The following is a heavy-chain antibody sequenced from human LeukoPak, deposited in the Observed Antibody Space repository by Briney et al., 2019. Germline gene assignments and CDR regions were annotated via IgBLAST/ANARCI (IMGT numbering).Heavy chain of an antibody. CDR1: GYAVSDYY. CDR2: IRGDTGDT. J-gene: IGHJ4*02. CDR3: ARVRVNSCDY. D-gene: IGHD2-15*01. Sequence: ASVTISCKTSGYAVSDYYMHWVRQAPGQGLEWMGWIRGDTGDTDSPQKFRGRVTLTGDTSTDTAYLELSRLRYDDTAIYFCARVRVNSCDYWGQGTLVTVSS. V-gene: IGHV1-2*02.